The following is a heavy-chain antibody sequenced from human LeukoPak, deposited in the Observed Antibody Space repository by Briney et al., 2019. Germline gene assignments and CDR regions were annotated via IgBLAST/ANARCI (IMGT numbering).Heavy chain of an antibody. CDR2: ISGNGVGT. CDR3: AKDLAWGLDY. V-gene: IGHV3-23*01. CDR1: GFTFSSYW. Sequence: PGGSLRLSCAASGFTFSSYWMSWVRQAPGKGLEWVSAISGNGVGTYYADSVKGRFTISRDNSKNTLYLQMNNLRAEDTAVYYCAKDLAWGLDYWGQGTPVTVSS. J-gene: IGHJ4*02. D-gene: IGHD7-27*01.